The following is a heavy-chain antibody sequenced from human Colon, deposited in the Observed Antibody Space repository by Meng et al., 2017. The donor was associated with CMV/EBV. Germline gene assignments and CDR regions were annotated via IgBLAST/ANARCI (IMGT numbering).Heavy chain of an antibody. CDR3: ARKYDFWSGYYGAAYYFDY. D-gene: IGHD3-3*01. Sequence: FTGYYMHWVRQAPGQGLEWMGWINPNSCGTNYAQKFQGRVTMTRDTSISTAYMELSRLRSDDTAVYYCARKYDFWSGYYGAAYYFDYWGQGTLVTVSS. J-gene: IGHJ4*02. CDR1: FTGYY. CDR2: INPNSCGT. V-gene: IGHV1-2*02.